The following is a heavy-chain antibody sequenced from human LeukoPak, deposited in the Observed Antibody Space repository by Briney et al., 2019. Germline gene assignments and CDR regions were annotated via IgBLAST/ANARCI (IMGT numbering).Heavy chain of an antibody. CDR3: AKYGSGSPPFYLDY. D-gene: IGHD3-10*01. CDR1: AFTFSTYA. V-gene: IGHV3-23*01. J-gene: IGHJ4*02. CDR2: ITGSGAGT. Sequence: GGSLRLSCAASAFTFSTYAMTWVHQAPGRGLEWVSSITGSGAGTYYADSVKGRFTISRDNSKNTLYLQMSSLRAEDTAVYYCAKYGSGSPPFYLDYWGQGTLVTGSS.